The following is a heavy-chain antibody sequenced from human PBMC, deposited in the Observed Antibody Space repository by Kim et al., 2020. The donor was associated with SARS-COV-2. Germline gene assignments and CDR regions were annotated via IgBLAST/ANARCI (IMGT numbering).Heavy chain of an antibody. Sequence: GGSLRLSCAASGFTFSDYYMSWIRQAPGKGLEWVSYISSSGSTIYYADSVKGRFTISRDNAKNSLYLQMNSLRAEDTAVYYCARDSSGWYGIMPEHDVWGQGTTVTVSS. CDR1: GFTFSDYY. V-gene: IGHV3-11*01. J-gene: IGHJ6*02. CDR3: ARDSSGWYGIMPEHDV. D-gene: IGHD6-19*01. CDR2: ISSSGSTI.